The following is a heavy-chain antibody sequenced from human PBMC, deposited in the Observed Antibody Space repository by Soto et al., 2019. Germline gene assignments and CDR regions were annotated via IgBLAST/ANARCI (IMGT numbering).Heavy chain of an antibody. J-gene: IGHJ6*03. CDR3: ARDRMVRGVSEVMDYYYYMDV. Sequence: GASVKVSCKASGGTFSSYTISWVRQAPGQGLEWMGRIIPILGIANYAQKFQGRVTITADKSTSTAYMELSSLRSEDTAVYYCARDRMVRGVSEVMDYYYYMDVWGKGTTVTVSS. CDR1: GGTFSSYT. CDR2: IIPILGIA. V-gene: IGHV1-69*04. D-gene: IGHD3-10*01.